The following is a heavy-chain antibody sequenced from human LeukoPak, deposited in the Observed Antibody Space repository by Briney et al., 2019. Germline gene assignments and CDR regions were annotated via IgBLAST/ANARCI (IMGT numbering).Heavy chain of an antibody. CDR2: IYTSGST. Sequence: SETLSLTCTVSGGSISSYYWSWIRQPPGKGLEWIGYIYTSGSTNYNPSLKSRVTISVDTSKNQFSLKLSSVTAADTAVYYCARGGKYSGSFDYWGQGTLVTVSS. D-gene: IGHD1-26*01. J-gene: IGHJ4*02. V-gene: IGHV4-4*09. CDR3: ARGGKYSGSFDY. CDR1: GGSISSYY.